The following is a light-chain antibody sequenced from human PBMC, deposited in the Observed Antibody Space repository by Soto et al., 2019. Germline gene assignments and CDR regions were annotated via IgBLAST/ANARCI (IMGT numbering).Light chain of an antibody. CDR1: QSISSW. J-gene: IGKJ1*01. CDR3: QQYKSYSKT. CDR2: DAS. Sequence: DIQMTQSPSTLSASVGDSVTLTCRASQSISSWLAWYQQKPGRAPNLLIYDASSLESGVPSRFSGSGSGTEFTLTISSLQPDDFATYYCQQYKSYSKTFGQGTKVDIK. V-gene: IGKV1-5*01.